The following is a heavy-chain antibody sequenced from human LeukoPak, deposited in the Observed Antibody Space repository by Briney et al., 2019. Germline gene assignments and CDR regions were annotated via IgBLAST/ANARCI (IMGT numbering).Heavy chain of an antibody. J-gene: IGHJ6*03. CDR3: ARELSDSSGYYYYYYYMDV. CDR2: IYTSGST. Sequence: SETLSLTCTVSGYSISSGYYWGWIRQPAGKGLEWIGRIYTSGSTNYNPSLKSRVTMSVDTSKNQFSLKLSSVTAADMAVYYCARELSDSSGYYYYYYYMDVWGKGTTVTISS. V-gene: IGHV4-4*07. D-gene: IGHD3-22*01. CDR1: GYSISSGYY.